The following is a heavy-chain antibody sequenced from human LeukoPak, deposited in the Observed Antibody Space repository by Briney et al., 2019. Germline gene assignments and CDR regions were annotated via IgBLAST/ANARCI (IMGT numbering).Heavy chain of an antibody. J-gene: IGHJ4*02. Sequence: QPGGSLRLSCAASGFTFSSYAMSWVRQAPGKGLEWVSAISGSGGSTYYADSVKGRFTISRDNSKNTLYLQMNSLRAENTAVYNXAKALLRFLEWLPSDYWGQGTLVTVSS. CDR1: GFTFSSYA. CDR2: ISGSGGST. V-gene: IGHV3-23*01. D-gene: IGHD3-3*01. CDR3: AKALLRFLEWLPSDY.